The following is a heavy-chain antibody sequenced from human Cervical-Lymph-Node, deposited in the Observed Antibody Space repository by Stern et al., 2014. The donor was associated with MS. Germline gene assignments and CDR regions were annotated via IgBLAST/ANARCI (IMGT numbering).Heavy chain of an antibody. D-gene: IGHD2/OR15-2a*01. CDR3: AREATRIIVGIDY. CDR2: LNPNSDDP. CDR1: GYDFTGFF. J-gene: IGHJ4*02. V-gene: IGHV1-2*06. Sequence: QVQLQQSGAKMKKPGASVRVSCKASGYDFTGFFIHWVRQVPGQRLEWMGRLNPNSDDPTYAQNFQDRVTLTRDTSIGTAYLELSRLTSADTAVYYCAREATRIIVGIDYWGQGTPVTVSS.